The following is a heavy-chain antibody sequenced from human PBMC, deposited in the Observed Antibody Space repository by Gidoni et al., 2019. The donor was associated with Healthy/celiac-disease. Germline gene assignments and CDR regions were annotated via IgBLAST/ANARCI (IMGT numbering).Heavy chain of an antibody. CDR3: ARRPPLTGDPVGDY. D-gene: IGHD1-20*01. CDR2: ISSSSSYI. CDR1: GCICSSYS. V-gene: IGHV3-21*01. Sequence: EVQLVESGGGLGKRGGSRRRAGAASGCICSSYSRNWVRQAPGKGLEWVSSISSSSSYIYYADSVKGRFTLSRDNAKNSLYLQMNSLRAEDTAVYYCARRPPLTGDPVGDYWGQGTLVTVSS. J-gene: IGHJ4*02.